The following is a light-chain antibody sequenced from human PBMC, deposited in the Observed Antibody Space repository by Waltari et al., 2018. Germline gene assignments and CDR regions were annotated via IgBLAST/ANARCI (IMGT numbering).Light chain of an antibody. CDR2: GVT. V-gene: IGLV2-8*01. CDR1: STDVEGSDP. J-gene: IGLJ3*02. CDR3: SSYAGGSSLM. Sequence: QSALTQPPSASGSPGQSITIPCTGISTDVEGSDPVFWYQQHPGNPPTLLTYGVTKRPSWVPDRFSGSNSDNTASLAVSGLQAEDEADYYCSSYAGGSSLMFGGGTKLTVL.